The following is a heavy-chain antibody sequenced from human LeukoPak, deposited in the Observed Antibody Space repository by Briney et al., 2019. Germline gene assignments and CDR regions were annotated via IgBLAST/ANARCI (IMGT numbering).Heavy chain of an antibody. D-gene: IGHD3-9*01. J-gene: IGHJ4*02. Sequence: GGSLRLSCAASGFTFSSYAMSWVRQAPGKGLEWVSDITSSGDSTYYADSVKGRFTVSRDNPKNTLYLQMNSLRAEDTAIYYCVKEYFGFAFDYWGQGTVVTVSS. CDR3: VKEYFGFAFDY. CDR1: GFTFSSYA. CDR2: ITSSGDST. V-gene: IGHV3-23*01.